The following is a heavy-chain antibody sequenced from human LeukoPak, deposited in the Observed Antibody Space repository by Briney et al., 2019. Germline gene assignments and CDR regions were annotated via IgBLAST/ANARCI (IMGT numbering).Heavy chain of an antibody. D-gene: IGHD1-14*01. CDR3: TRGWTEFDY. CDR1: GGSISSYY. CDR2: IYSSGST. Sequence: PSETLSLTCTVSGGSISSYYWNWIRQPAGKGLEWIGRIYSSGSTNYNPPLKSRVTMSVDTSKNQFSLKLTSVTAADTAVYFCTRGWTEFDYWGQGTLVTVSS. V-gene: IGHV4-4*07. J-gene: IGHJ4*02.